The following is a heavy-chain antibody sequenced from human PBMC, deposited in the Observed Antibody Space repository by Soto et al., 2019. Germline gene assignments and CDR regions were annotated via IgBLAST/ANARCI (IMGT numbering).Heavy chain of an antibody. CDR3: ARTPTDPYSSGWYGGRGPFDY. D-gene: IGHD6-19*01. CDR1: GGSFSGYY. Sequence: HPSETLSLTCAVYGGSFSGYYWSWIRQPPGKGLEWVAVIWYDGSNKYYADSVKGRFTISRDNSKNTLYLQMNSLRAEDTAVYYCARTPTDPYSSGWYGGRGPFDYWGQGTLVTVSS. CDR2: IWYDGSNK. V-gene: IGHV3-33*08. J-gene: IGHJ4*02.